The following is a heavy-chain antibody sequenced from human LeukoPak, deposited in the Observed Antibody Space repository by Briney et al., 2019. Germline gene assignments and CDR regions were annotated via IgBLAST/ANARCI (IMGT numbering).Heavy chain of an antibody. CDR1: GFTFSTYW. J-gene: IGHJ4*02. CDR2: ISSDGSTT. V-gene: IGHV3-74*01. Sequence: PGGSLRLSCAASGFTFSTYWMHWVRQAPGKGLVWVSRISSDGSTTDYADSVKGRFTISRDNAKNTLNLQMNSLRAEDTAVYYCARSKGLYSYIDYWGQGTLVTVSS. CDR3: ARSKGLYSYIDY. D-gene: IGHD5-18*01.